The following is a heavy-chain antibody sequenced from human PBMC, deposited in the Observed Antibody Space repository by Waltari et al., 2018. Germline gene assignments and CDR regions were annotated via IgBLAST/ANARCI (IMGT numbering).Heavy chain of an antibody. CDR3: ARDGEEAGTMIFDY. CDR1: GGTFSSYA. V-gene: IGHV1-69*04. D-gene: IGHD3-10*01. CDR2: IIPILGIA. Sequence: QVQLVQSGAEVKKPGSSVKVSCKASGGTFSSYAISWVRPAPGQGLEWMGRIIPILGIANYAQKFQGRVTITADKSTSTAYMELSSLRSEDTAVNYCARDGEEAGTMIFDYWGQGTLVTVSS. J-gene: IGHJ4*02.